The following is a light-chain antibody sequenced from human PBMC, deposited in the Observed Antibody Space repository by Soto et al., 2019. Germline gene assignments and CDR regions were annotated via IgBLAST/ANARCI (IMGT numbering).Light chain of an antibody. V-gene: IGLV2-23*03. CDR1: SSDVGSYNL. J-gene: IGLJ2*01. CDR3: CSYAVSNNFVL. CDR2: EGT. Sequence: QSVLTQPASVSGSPGQSITISCTGTSSDVGSYNLVSWYQQHPGIAPRLMIYEGTKRPSGVSNRFSGSKSGNTASLTVSGLQAEDEADYYCCSYAVSNNFVLFGGGTQLTVL.